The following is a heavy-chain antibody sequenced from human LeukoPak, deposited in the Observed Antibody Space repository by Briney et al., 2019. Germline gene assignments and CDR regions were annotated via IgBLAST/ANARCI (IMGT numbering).Heavy chain of an antibody. CDR2: ISAYNGNT. J-gene: IGHJ4*02. Sequence: ASVTVSFKASGYTFTSYGISWVRQAPGQGVEWMGWISAYNGNTNYAQKLQGRVTMTTDTSTSTAYMELRSLRSDDTAVYYCARERWDYGDYTNYFDYWGQGTLVTVSS. CDR1: GYTFTSYG. CDR3: ARERWDYGDYTNYFDY. D-gene: IGHD4-17*01. V-gene: IGHV1-18*01.